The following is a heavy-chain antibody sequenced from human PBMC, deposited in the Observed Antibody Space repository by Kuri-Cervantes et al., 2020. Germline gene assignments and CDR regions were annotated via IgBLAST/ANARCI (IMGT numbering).Heavy chain of an antibody. CDR2: INTDGSDT. J-gene: IGHJ4*02. V-gene: IGHV3-74*01. D-gene: IGHD3-3*01. CDR3: ARGLGLRFLEWLGPFDY. CDR1: GFTFSSYW. Sequence: GGSLRLSCAASGFTFSSYWMHWVRQAPGKGLVWVSRINTDGSDTSYGDSVMGRFTISRDNAKNTLFLQMNSLRAEDTAVYYCARGLGLRFLEWLGPFDYWGQGTLVTVSS.